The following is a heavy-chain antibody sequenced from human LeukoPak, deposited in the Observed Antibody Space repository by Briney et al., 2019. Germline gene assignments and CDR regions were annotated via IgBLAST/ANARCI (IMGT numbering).Heavy chain of an antibody. D-gene: IGHD3-22*01. CDR3: ARASPYYYDSSGYPDYFDY. Sequence: PGGSLRLSCAASGFTFSSYSMNWVRQAPGKGLEWVSSISSSSSYIYYADSVKGRFTISRDNAKNSLYLQINSLRAEDTAVYYCARASPYYYDSSGYPDYFDYWGQGTLVTVSS. V-gene: IGHV3-21*01. CDR2: ISSSSSYI. CDR1: GFTFSSYS. J-gene: IGHJ4*02.